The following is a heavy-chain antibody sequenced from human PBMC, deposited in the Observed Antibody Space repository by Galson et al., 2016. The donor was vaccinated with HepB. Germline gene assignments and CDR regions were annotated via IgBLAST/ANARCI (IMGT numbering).Heavy chain of an antibody. CDR3: AKEVGTVHPSNWFDP. CDR1: GFTFSSYA. Sequence: SLRLSCAASGFTFSSYAMHWVRQAPRKGPEWVSAISRSGDTTYYADSVKGRFTIFRDNSKDTLYLQMNSLRAEDTAVYYCAKEVGTVHPSNWFDPWGQGTLVTVSS. CDR2: ISRSGDTT. V-gene: IGHV3-23*01. D-gene: IGHD4-23*01. J-gene: IGHJ5*02.